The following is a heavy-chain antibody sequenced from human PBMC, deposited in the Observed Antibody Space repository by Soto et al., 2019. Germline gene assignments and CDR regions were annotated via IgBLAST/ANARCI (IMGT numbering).Heavy chain of an antibody. J-gene: IGHJ4*02. CDR1: GFTFSSYG. CDR2: ISYDGSNK. V-gene: IGHV3-30*18. CDR3: AKGGDIVVGPAAIRKYCFDY. Sequence: QVQLVESGGRVVQPWRSLRLSCAASGFTFSSYGTHWVRQAPGKGLEWVAVISYDGSNKYYADSVKGRFTISRDNSKNTLYLQMNGLRAEDTAVYYCAKGGDIVVGPAAIRKYCFDYWGRGALVTVS. D-gene: IGHD2-2*01.